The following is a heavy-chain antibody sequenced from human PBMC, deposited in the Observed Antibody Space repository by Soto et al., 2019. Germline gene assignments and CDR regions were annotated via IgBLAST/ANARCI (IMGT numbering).Heavy chain of an antibody. CDR3: ARLILSHWNDGGWIDP. V-gene: IGHV4-4*08. J-gene: IGHJ5*02. Sequence: SETLSLTCTVSGDSINSYYWSWIRQPPGKGLESIGHVYSSGSTYYNPSLRSRVIISIDKAKNQFSLKLTSVTAADTAVYYCARLILSHWNDGGWIDPWGQGMLVTVSS. D-gene: IGHD1-1*01. CDR1: GDSINSYY. CDR2: VYSSGST.